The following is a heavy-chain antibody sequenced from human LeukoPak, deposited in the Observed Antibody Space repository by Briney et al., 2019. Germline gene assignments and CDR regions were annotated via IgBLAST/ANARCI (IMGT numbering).Heavy chain of an antibody. CDR3: AKDSSSGYYYGYFQH. V-gene: IGHV3-23*01. D-gene: IGHD3-22*01. CDR2: ISGSGGST. J-gene: IGHJ1*01. CDR1: GFTFSSYA. Sequence: PGGSLRLSCAASGFTFSSYAMSWVRQAPGKGLEWVSAISGSGGSTYYADSVKGRFTISGDNSKNTLYLQMNSLRAEDTAVYYCAKDSSSGYYYGYFQHWGQGTLVTVSS.